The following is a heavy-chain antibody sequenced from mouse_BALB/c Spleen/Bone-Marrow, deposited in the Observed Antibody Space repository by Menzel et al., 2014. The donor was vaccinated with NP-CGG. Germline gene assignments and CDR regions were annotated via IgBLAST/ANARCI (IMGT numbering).Heavy chain of an antibody. CDR2: IWGDGST. Sequence: VQLQESGPGLVAPSQSLSITCTVSGFSLTGYGVSWVRRSPGKGLEWLGMIWGDGSTDYNSALKSRLSISKDNSKSQVFLKMNSLQTDDTVVPGCVRDSFLITRALDYWGQGTSVTVSS. CDR3: VRDSFLITRALDY. J-gene: IGHJ4*01. D-gene: IGHD2-4*01. CDR1: GFSLTGYG. V-gene: IGHV2-6-7*02.